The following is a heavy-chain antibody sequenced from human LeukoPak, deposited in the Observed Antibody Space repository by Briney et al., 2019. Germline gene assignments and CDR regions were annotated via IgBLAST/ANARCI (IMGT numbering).Heavy chain of an antibody. CDR3: ARVQSYYYGMDV. CDR2: ISYDGSNK. J-gene: IGHJ6*02. V-gene: IGHV3-30*04. Sequence: GGSLRLSCAASGFTFSSYAMHWVRQAPGKGLEGVAVISYDGSNKYYADSVKGRFPISRVNSKTTLYLQMNSLRDEDTAVYYCARVQSYYYGMDVWGQGTTVTVSS. CDR1: GFTFSSYA.